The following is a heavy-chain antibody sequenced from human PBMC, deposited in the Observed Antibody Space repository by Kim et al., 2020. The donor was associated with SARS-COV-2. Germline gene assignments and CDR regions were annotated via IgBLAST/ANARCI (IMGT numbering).Heavy chain of an antibody. CDR2: GK. V-gene: IGHV3-7*03. Sequence: GKYYVNSVKGRLTISRENAKKLLYLQMSSLRAEDTAVYYCARESSNGMDVWGQGTTVTVSS. CDR3: ARESSNGMDV. J-gene: IGHJ6*02. D-gene: IGHD2-8*01.